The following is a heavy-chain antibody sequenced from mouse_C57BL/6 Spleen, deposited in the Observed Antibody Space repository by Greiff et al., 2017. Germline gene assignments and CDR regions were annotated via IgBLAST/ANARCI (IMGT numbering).Heavy chain of an antibody. CDR3: ARYYGSNWYFDV. J-gene: IGHJ1*03. CDR1: GYSFTGYY. CDR2: INPSTGGT. V-gene: IGHV1-42*01. D-gene: IGHD1-1*01. Sequence: EVKLQESGPELVKPGASVKISCKASGYSFTGYYMNWVKQSPEQSLEWIGEINPSTGGTTYNQKFKAKATLTVDKSSSTAYMQLKRLTSEDSAVYDCARYYGSNWYFDVWGTGTTVTVSS.